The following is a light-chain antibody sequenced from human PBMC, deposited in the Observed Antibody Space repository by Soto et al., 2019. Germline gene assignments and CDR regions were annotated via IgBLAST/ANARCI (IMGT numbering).Light chain of an antibody. J-gene: IGLJ2*01. Sequence: QSVLTQPPSVSEAPRQRVTISCSGSTSNIGNNAVSWYQQFPGKAPTLIIYFDDLLPSGVSDRFSGSKSGTSASLAISGLPSESGGYYYCAAWDDSLDGVVFGGGTQLTVL. V-gene: IGLV1-36*01. CDR1: TSNIGNNA. CDR2: FDD. CDR3: AAWDDSLDGVV.